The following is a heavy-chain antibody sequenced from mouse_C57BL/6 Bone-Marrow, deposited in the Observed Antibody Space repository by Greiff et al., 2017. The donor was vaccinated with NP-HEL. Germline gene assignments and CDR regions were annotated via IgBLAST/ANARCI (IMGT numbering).Heavy chain of an antibody. CDR3: ARPGGNYFYAMDY. J-gene: IGHJ4*01. D-gene: IGHD2-1*01. Sequence: DVMLVESGGGLVQPGGSLKLSCAASGFTFSDYYMYWVRQTPEKRLEWVAYISNGGGSTYYPDTVKGRFTISRDNAKNTLYLQMSRLKSEDTAMYYCARPGGNYFYAMDYWGQGTSVTVSS. V-gene: IGHV5-12*01. CDR2: ISNGGGST. CDR1: GFTFSDYY.